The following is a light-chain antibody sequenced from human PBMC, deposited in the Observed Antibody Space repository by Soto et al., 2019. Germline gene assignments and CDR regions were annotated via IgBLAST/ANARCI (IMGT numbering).Light chain of an antibody. J-gene: IGKJ1*01. CDR2: GAS. V-gene: IGKV1-27*01. CDR3: QQYNNWRT. CDR1: QGISNY. Sequence: DIQMTQSPSSLSASVGDRVTITCRASQGISNYLAWYQQKPGKVPKLLIYGASALQSGVPSRFSGSGSGTEFTLTISSLQSEDFAVYYCQQYNNWRTFGQGTKVDIK.